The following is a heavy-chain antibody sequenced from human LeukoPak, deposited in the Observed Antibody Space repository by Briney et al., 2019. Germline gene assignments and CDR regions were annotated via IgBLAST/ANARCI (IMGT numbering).Heavy chain of an antibody. Sequence: SETLSLTCTVSGGSISSGSHFWTWIRQPAGKGLEWIGHIFARQNTNYNPSLKSRLTILEDTFKNQFSLKLTSVTAADTAVYYCARGLLSMIRGGSLLGRIDPWGQGTLVIVSS. D-gene: IGHD3-10*01. CDR3: ARGLLSMIRGGSLLGRIDP. J-gene: IGHJ5*02. CDR2: IFARQNT. CDR1: GGSISSGSHF. V-gene: IGHV4-61*09.